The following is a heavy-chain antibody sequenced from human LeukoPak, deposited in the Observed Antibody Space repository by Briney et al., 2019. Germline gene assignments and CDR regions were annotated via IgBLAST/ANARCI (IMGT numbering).Heavy chain of an antibody. V-gene: IGHV4-59*01. CDR2: IYYSGST. J-gene: IGHJ4*02. CDR1: GGSISGYY. D-gene: IGHD3-9*01. CDR3: ARAERYFDWSN. Sequence: PSETLSLTCTVSGGSISGYYWSWIRQPPGKGLEWIGYIYYSGSTNYNPSLKSRVTISVDTSKNQFSLKLSSVTAADTAVYYCARAERYFDWSNWGQGTLVTVSS.